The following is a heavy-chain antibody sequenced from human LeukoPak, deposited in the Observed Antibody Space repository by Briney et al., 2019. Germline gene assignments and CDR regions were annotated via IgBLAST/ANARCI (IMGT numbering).Heavy chain of an antibody. CDR1: GFAFRNYC. V-gene: IGHV3-7*03. CDR3: VRDSTISGWYELGY. Sequence: GGSLSLSCVASGFAFRNYCMGWVRQTPGEGREWVANIAQDGNDTYYLDSVKGRFTIFRDNGKNSVSLQMNSLRAEDTAVYFCVRDSTISGWYELGYWGQGTLVTVSS. D-gene: IGHD6-19*01. CDR2: IAQDGNDT. J-gene: IGHJ4*02.